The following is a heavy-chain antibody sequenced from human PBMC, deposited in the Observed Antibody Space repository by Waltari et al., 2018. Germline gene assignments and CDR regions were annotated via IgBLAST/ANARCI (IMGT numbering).Heavy chain of an antibody. CDR1: GFTVNKAW. D-gene: IGHD3-16*01. CDR3: VMWNYAAFHY. J-gene: IGHJ4*02. CDR2: IKSNIDGVTA. V-gene: IGHV3-15*01. Sequence: EVQLMESGGGLVRPGESLRLSCAASGFTVNKAWMSWVRQGPGKGLEWIGRIKSNIDGVTADYAAPVKGRFTISRDDSKNILFLQLNSLNTEDTAMYDCVMWNYAAFHYWGQGSLVTVSS.